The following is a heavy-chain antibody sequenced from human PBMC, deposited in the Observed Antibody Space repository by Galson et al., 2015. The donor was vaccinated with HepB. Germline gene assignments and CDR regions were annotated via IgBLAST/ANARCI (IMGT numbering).Heavy chain of an antibody. CDR3: TREDYSNYGGGYGMDV. CDR2: INSDGSST. J-gene: IGHJ6*02. CDR1: GFTFSSYW. V-gene: IGHV3-74*01. D-gene: IGHD4-11*01. Sequence: SLRLSCAASGFTFSSYWMHWVRQAPGKGLVWVSRINSDGSSTSYADSVKGRFTISRDNAKNTLYLQMNSLRAEDTAVYYCTREDYSNYGGGYGMDVWGQGTTVTVSS.